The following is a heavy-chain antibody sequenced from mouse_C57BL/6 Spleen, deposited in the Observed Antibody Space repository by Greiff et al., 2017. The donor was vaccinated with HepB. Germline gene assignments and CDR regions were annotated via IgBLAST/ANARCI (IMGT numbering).Heavy chain of an antibody. D-gene: IGHD2-5*01. CDR1: GYAFSSYW. J-gene: IGHJ3*01. Sequence: QVQLKESGAELVKPGASVKISCKASGYAFSSYWMNWVKQRPGKGLEWIGQIYPGDGDTNYNGKFKGKATLTADKSSSTAYMQLSSLTSEDSAVYFCARDGPYYSNQFAYWGQGTLVTVSA. V-gene: IGHV1-80*01. CDR2: IYPGDGDT. CDR3: ARDGPYYSNQFAY.